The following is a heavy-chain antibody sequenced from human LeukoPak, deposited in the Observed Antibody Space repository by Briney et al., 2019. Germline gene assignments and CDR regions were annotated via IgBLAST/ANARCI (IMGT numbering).Heavy chain of an antibody. Sequence: PSETLSLTCAIYGGSFSGYYWSWIRQPPGKGLEWIGEINQSGITNYSPSLKSRVTISTDTSKNQFSLKLNSVTAADTAVYYCARGREPARPPLGYWGLGTLVTVSS. V-gene: IGHV4-34*01. D-gene: IGHD1-14*01. CDR1: GGSFSGYY. J-gene: IGHJ4*02. CDR3: ARGREPARPPLGY. CDR2: INQSGIT.